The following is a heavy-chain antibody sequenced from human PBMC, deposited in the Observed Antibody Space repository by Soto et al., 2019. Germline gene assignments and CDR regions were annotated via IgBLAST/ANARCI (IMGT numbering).Heavy chain of an antibody. D-gene: IGHD6-19*01. CDR3: ARILYSSGRWFDP. CDR2: ISSSGSTI. Sequence: PGGSLRLSCAASGFTFSSYEMNGVRQAPGKGLEWVSYISSSGSTIYYADSVKGRFTISRDNAKNSLYLQMNSLRAEDTAVYYCARILYSSGRWFDPWGQGTLVTVSS. J-gene: IGHJ5*02. V-gene: IGHV3-48*03. CDR1: GFTFSSYE.